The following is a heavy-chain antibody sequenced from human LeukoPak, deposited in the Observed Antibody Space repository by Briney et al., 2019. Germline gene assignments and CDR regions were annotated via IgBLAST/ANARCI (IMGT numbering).Heavy chain of an antibody. CDR3: ARVRSSGWLRPNWFDP. Sequence: SETLSLTCTVSGGFISSYYWSCIRQPPGKGLECIGYIYYSGSTYYNPSLKSRVTISVDTSKNQVYLKLSSVTAADTAVYYCARVRSSGWLRPNWFDPWGQGTLVTVSS. CDR2: IYYSGST. D-gene: IGHD6-19*01. V-gene: IGHV4-59*12. J-gene: IGHJ5*02. CDR1: GGFISSYY.